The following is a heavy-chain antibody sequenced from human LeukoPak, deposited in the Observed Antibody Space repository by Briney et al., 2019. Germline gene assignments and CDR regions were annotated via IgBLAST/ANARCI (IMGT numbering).Heavy chain of an antibody. J-gene: IGHJ4*02. Sequence: GRSLRLSCAASGFTFSSYAMSWVRQAPGKGLEWVSVISGSGGNTYYADSVKGRFTISRDNSKNTLYLQMNSLRAEDTAIYYCAKDLTRGDYWGQGTLVTVSS. V-gene: IGHV3-23*01. CDR2: ISGSGGNT. CDR3: AKDLTRGDY. CDR1: GFTFSSYA.